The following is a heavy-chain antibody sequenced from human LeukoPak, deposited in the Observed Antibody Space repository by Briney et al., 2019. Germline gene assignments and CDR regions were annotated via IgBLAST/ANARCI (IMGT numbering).Heavy chain of an antibody. Sequence: GSLRLSCVVSGLRFRNYGMHWVRQAPGKGLEWVAVIYYDGSNQYYAGSVKGRFTVSRDNAKNTLYLQMDSLRAEDTAVYYCATDRNSGKYYDYWGQGTLVTVSS. V-gene: IGHV3-33*01. D-gene: IGHD1-26*01. CDR3: ATDRNSGKYYDY. J-gene: IGHJ4*02. CDR1: GLRFRNYG. CDR2: IYYDGSNQ.